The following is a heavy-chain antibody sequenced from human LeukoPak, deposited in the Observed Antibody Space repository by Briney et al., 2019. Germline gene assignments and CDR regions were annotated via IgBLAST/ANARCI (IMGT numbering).Heavy chain of an antibody. CDR1: GYTFTRYD. CDR2: MNPSTGDT. J-gene: IGHJ4*02. D-gene: IGHD1-26*01. V-gene: IGHV1-8*01. CDR3: TRGSLSGSSRDY. Sequence: ASVRVSCKASGYTFTRYDINWVRQAIGQGLEWMGWMNPSTGDTGYAQKLHGRVTMTKNTSVDTAFIELRGLGSEDTAVYYCTRGSLSGSSRDYWGQGTLVTVSS.